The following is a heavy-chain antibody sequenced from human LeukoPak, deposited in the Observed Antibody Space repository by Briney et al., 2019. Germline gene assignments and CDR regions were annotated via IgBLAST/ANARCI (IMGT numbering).Heavy chain of an antibody. D-gene: IGHD3-16*01. J-gene: IGHJ1*01. CDR3: ARVRGDFETD. Sequence: PSETLSLTRSVSGGPISSYYWTWIRQPPGKGLEWIGYRYYSGSTTYNPSLKSRVTISVDTSKSQFSLKLISVTAADTAIYYCARVRGDFETDWGQGTLVTVSS. CDR1: GGPISSYY. V-gene: IGHV4-59*01. CDR2: RYYSGST.